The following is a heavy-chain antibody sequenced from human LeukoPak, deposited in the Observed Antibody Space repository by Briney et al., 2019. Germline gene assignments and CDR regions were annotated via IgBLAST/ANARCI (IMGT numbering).Heavy chain of an antibody. CDR1: GGSISSSSYY. CDR3: ARDSLSLVLGTAPAVGWFDP. V-gene: IGHV4-39*07. D-gene: IGHD2-15*01. CDR2: IYYSGST. Sequence: MTSETLSLTCTVSGGSISSSSYYWGWIRQPPGKGLEWIGSIYYSGSTYYNPSLKSRVTISVDTSKNQFSLNLTSVTAADTAVYYCARDSLSLVLGTAPAVGWFDPWGQGTRVTVSS. J-gene: IGHJ5*02.